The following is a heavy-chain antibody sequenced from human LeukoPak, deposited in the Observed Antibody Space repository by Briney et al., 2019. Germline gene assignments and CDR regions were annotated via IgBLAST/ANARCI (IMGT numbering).Heavy chain of an antibody. CDR1: GGSISSGGYN. CDR3: AKDALRGYSYNYFDY. V-gene: IGHV4-31*03. J-gene: IGHJ4*02. D-gene: IGHD5-18*01. CDR2: IHHSGST. Sequence: SETLSLTCTVSGGSISSGGYNWSWIRQLPGKGLEWIGYIHHSGSTYYNPSPKSRVTISVDTSKNQFSLKLTSVTAADTAVYYCAKDALRGYSYNYFDYWGQGTLVTVSS.